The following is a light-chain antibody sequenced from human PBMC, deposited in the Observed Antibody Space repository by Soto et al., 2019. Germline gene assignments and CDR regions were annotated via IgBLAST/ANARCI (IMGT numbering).Light chain of an antibody. V-gene: IGLV1-44*01. CDR1: TSNIAGNT. J-gene: IGLJ7*01. CDR2: IDD. CDR3: ATWDDSLNAAV. Sequence: QAVVTQPPSLSGTPGQRVTISCSGSTSNIAGNTVHWYQHLPETAPKLLIYIDDQRPSGVPDRFSGSKSGTSASLAISGLQSEDEADYYCATWDDSLNAAVFGGGTKVTVL.